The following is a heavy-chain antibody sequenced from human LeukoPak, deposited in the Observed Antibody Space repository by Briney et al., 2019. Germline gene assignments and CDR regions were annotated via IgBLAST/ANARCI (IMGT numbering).Heavy chain of an antibody. Sequence: SQTLSLTCTVSGGSISSGDYYWSWIRQPPGKGLEWIGYIYYRGSTYYNPSLKSRVTISVDTSKNQFSLKLSSVTAADTAVYYCARVDPGEGLVTFDYWGQGTLVTVSS. V-gene: IGHV4-30-4*01. J-gene: IGHJ4*02. CDR1: GGSISSGDYY. CDR2: IYYRGST. D-gene: IGHD3/OR15-3a*01. CDR3: ARVDPGEGLVTFDY.